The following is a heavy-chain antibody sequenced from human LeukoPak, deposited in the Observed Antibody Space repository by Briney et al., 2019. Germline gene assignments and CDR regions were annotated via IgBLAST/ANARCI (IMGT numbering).Heavy chain of an antibody. CDR3: AKDNRRHYTSGPNPDSLH. D-gene: IGHD6-19*01. CDR2: ISWNSGSI. V-gene: IGHV3-9*01. Sequence: GGSLRLSCAGSGFIFNNYAMHWVRQPPGKGLEWVSGISWNSGSIDYADSVKGRFTISRDNAKNSLYLQMNSLRVEDTAFYYCAKDNRRHYTSGPNPDSLHWGQGALITVSS. J-gene: IGHJ4*02. CDR1: GFIFNNYA.